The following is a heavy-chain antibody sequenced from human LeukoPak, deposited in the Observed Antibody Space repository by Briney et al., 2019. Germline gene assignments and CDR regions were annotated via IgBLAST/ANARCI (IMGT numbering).Heavy chain of an antibody. CDR2: FDPEDGKT. J-gene: IGHJ6*02. V-gene: IGHV1-24*01. CDR1: GYTLTELS. CDR3: ATDSRYSYGHLYYYAMDV. Sequence: ASVNVSCTVSGYTLTELSMHWVRQAPRTGLEWMGGFDPEDGKTIYAQKFQGRVTLTEDTSTDTAHMELSSLRSEDTAVYYCATDSRYSYGHLYYYAMDVWGQGTTVTVSS. D-gene: IGHD5-18*01.